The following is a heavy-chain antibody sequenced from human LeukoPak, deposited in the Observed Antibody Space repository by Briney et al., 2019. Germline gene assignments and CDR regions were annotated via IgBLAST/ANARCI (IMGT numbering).Heavy chain of an antibody. V-gene: IGHV4-4*09. D-gene: IGHD5-12*01. CDR1: GGSISSYY. Sequence: SETLSLTCTVSGGSISSYYWSWIRQPPGKGLEWIGYIYTSGSTNYNPSLKSRVTISVDTSKNRFSLKLSSVTAADTAVYYCARHTVDIVAYYYMDVWGKGTTVTVSS. CDR3: ARHTVDIVAYYYMDV. CDR2: IYTSGST. J-gene: IGHJ6*03.